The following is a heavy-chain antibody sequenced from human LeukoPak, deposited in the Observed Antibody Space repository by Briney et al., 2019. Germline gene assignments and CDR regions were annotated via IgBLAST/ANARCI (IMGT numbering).Heavy chain of an antibody. V-gene: IGHV1-46*01. J-gene: IGHJ4*02. Sequence: VASVKVSCKASGYTFASYYMHWVRQAPGQGLEWMGIINPSGGSTSYAQKLQGRVTMTRDMSTSTVYMELSSLRSEDTAVYYCARDQNYYYGSGYFDYWGQGTLVTVSS. CDR3: ARDQNYYYGSGYFDY. D-gene: IGHD3-10*01. CDR1: GYTFASYY. CDR2: INPSGGST.